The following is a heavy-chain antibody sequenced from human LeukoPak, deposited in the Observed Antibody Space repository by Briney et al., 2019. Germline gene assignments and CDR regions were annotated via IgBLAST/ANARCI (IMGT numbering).Heavy chain of an antibody. Sequence: GGSLRLSCAASGLTFSGSAMHWVRQASGKGLEWVGRIRSKANSYATAYAASVKGRFTISRDDSKNTAYLQMNSLKTEDTAVYYCTSGGPLRIVGATPAFFDYWGQGTLVTVSS. CDR2: IRSKANSYAT. V-gene: IGHV3-73*01. CDR1: GLTFSGSA. CDR3: TSGGPLRIVGATPAFFDY. D-gene: IGHD1-26*01. J-gene: IGHJ4*02.